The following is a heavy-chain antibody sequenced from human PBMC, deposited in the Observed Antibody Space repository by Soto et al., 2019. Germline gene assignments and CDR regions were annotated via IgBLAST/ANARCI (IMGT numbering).Heavy chain of an antibody. CDR1: GFIFATTA. Sequence: VQLLQSGGGLVQPGGSLRLSCEASGFIFATTAMGWVRQAPGKGLEWVSTISGSGVRTYYADSVKGRFTISRGNSKNTLFLQMNSLRADDTAVYFCAAVMGIDYDYVWGSLSFDHWGQGALVTVST. V-gene: IGHV3-23*01. CDR2: ISGSGVRT. CDR3: AAVMGIDYDYVWGSLSFDH. D-gene: IGHD3-16*01. J-gene: IGHJ4*02.